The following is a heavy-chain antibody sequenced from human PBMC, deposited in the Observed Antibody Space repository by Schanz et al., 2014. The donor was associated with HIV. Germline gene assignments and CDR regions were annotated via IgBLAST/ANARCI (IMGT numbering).Heavy chain of an antibody. Sequence: QVQLVQSGAELKKPGASVKVSCKASGYTFTDYYMHWVRQAPGQGLEWMGIINPSGGSTTYAQKFQGRVTMTRDTSVSTAYMELSRLTSDDTAMYYCAREKVGILADYTPNGMDVWGQGTTVTVSS. J-gene: IGHJ6*02. D-gene: IGHD3-9*01. CDR2: INPSGGST. V-gene: IGHV1-2*02. CDR3: AREKVGILADYTPNGMDV. CDR1: GYTFTDYY.